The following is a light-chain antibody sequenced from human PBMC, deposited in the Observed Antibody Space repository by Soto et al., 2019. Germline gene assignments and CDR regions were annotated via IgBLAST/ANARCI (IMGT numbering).Light chain of an antibody. Sequence: EVVSTQSTGTLSLSPGERATLSCRASQSVSNNFLAWHQQKPGQGPRLLIYGASSRAGGIPDRFRGSGSGTDFTLTIAGLEPEDFAVYYCQQYGSSPFTFGPGTKVDIK. J-gene: IGKJ3*01. CDR2: GAS. V-gene: IGKV3-20*01. CDR3: QQYGSSPFT. CDR1: QSVSNNF.